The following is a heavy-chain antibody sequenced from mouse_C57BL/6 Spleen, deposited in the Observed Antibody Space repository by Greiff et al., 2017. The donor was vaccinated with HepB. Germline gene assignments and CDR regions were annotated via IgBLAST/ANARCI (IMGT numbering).Heavy chain of an antibody. V-gene: IGHV5-4*01. J-gene: IGHJ3*01. CDR1: GFTFSSYA. CDR3: AREAYYSNPAWFAY. Sequence: EVQLVESGGGLVKPGGSLKLSCAASGFTFSSYAMSWVRQTPEKRLEWVATISDGGSYTYYPDNVKGRFTISRDNAKNNLYLQMSHLKSEDTAMYYCAREAYYSNPAWFAYWGQGTLVTVSA. CDR2: ISDGGSYT. D-gene: IGHD2-5*01.